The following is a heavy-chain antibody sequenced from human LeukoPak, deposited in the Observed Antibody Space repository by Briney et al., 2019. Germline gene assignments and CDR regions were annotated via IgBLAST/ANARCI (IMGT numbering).Heavy chain of an antibody. CDR1: GGSFSGYY. Sequence: SETLSLTCAVYGGSFSGYYWSWIRQPPGKGLEWIGEINHSGSTNYNLSLKSRVTIPVDTSKNQFSLKLSSVTAADTAVYYCARGYYDFWSGYSPVDYWGQGTLVTVSS. V-gene: IGHV4-34*01. CDR2: INHSGST. J-gene: IGHJ4*02. D-gene: IGHD3-3*01. CDR3: ARGYYDFWSGYSPVDY.